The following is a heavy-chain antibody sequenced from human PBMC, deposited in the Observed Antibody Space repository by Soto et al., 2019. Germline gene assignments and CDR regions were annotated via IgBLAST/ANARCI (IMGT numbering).Heavy chain of an antibody. D-gene: IGHD2-15*01. V-gene: IGHV3-23*01. CDR2: ITGIDGRT. CDR3: AKDRGPYCSGGICYPPSWFDP. CDR1: GFTFGNYA. J-gene: IGHJ5*02. Sequence: GSLRLSCVCSGFTFGNYAMSWVRQAPGKGLEWVSSITGIDGRTYYADSVKGRFTISRDNPKNTLYLQMNNLRAEDTAMFYCAKDRGPYCSGGICYPPSWFDPWGQGTQVTVSS.